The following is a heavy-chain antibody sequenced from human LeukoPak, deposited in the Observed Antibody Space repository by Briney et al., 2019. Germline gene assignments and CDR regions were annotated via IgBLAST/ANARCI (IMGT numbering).Heavy chain of an antibody. CDR3: ARAVHYSGTSDQYTGGWYYFDF. CDR1: GDSMNNYY. D-gene: IGHD3-10*01. V-gene: IGHV4-59*01. Sequence: SETLSLTCNVFGDSMNNYYWSWIRQPPGKGLEWIGNINDSGSTNSNPSLKSRATISVDMSRKHFFLDLSSVTAADTAVYYCARAVHYSGTSDQYTGGWYYFDFWGQGTLVTVSS. CDR2: INDSGST. J-gene: IGHJ4*02.